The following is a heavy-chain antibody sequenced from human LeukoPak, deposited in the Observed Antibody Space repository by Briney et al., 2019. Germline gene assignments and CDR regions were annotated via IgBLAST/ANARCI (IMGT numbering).Heavy chain of an antibody. CDR2: ISYDGSNK. Sequence: PGRSLRLSCAASGFTFSSYAMHWVRQAPGKGLEWVAVISYDGSNKYYADSVKGRFTISRDNSRNTPHLQMSSLRDEDTAVYYCVKDSSSGSYFDYWGQGTLVTVSS. CDR1: GFTFSSYA. J-gene: IGHJ4*02. V-gene: IGHV3-30*14. D-gene: IGHD3-10*01. CDR3: VKDSSSGSYFDY.